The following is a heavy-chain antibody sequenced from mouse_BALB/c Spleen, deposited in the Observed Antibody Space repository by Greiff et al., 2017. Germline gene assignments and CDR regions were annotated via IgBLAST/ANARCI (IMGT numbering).Heavy chain of an antibody. J-gene: IGHJ3*01. CDR1: GFTFSSFG. CDR3: ATYDYDVSAWFAY. Sequence: EVKVVESGGGLVQPGGSRKLSCAASGFTFSSFGMHWVRQAPEKGLEWVAYISSGSSTIYYADTVKGRFTISRDNPKNTLFLQMTSLKSEDTAMYYCATYDYDVSAWFAYWGQGTLVTVSA. D-gene: IGHD2-4*01. V-gene: IGHV5-17*02. CDR2: ISSGSSTI.